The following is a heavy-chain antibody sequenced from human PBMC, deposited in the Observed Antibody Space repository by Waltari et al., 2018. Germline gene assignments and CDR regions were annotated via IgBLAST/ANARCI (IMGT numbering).Heavy chain of an antibody. V-gene: IGHV1-2*06. Sequence: QVQLVQSGAEVKKPGASVKVSCKASGYTFTDFFIHWVRQAPGQGLEWMGRINPNSGDTSYAQRFQGRVTMTGDTSINTAYMEFAGLGSGDPAIYYWARSGGGTTTFGVAEWGQGSLVTVSS. CDR2: INPNSGDT. CDR3: ARSGGGTTTFGVAE. D-gene: IGHD3-3*01. J-gene: IGHJ4*02. CDR1: GYTFTDFF.